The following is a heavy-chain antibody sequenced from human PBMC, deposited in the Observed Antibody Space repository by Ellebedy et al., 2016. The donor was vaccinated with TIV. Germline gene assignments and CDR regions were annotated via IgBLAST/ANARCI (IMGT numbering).Heavy chain of an antibody. D-gene: IGHD3-10*01. J-gene: IGHJ4*02. CDR1: GFTFSSHA. Sequence: PGGSLRPSCVVSGFTFSSHAMHWVRQAPGKGLEWVAIISYDGSNTDYTASVKSRFTISKDNSKNTLSLQMNSLRPEDTAIYYCARDVTMRLPYYFDSWGQGTLVTVSS. CDR2: ISYDGSNT. CDR3: ARDVTMRLPYYFDS. V-gene: IGHV3-30-3*01.